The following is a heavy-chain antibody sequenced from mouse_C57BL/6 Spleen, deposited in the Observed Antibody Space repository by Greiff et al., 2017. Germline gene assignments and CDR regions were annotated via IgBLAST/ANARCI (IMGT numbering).Heavy chain of an antibody. CDR3: ARGGSSSHYYAMDY. V-gene: IGHV1-64*01. Sequence: QVQLQQSGAELVKPGASVKLSCKASGYTFTSYWMHWVKQRPGQGLEWIGMINPNSGSTNYNEKFKSKATLTVDKSSSTASMQLSSLTSEDSAVYYCARGGSSSHYYAMDYWGQGTSVTVSS. CDR1: GYTFTSYW. J-gene: IGHJ4*01. D-gene: IGHD1-1*01. CDR2: INPNSGST.